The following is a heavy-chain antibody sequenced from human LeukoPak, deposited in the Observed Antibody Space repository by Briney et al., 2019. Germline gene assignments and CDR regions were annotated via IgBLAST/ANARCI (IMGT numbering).Heavy chain of an antibody. CDR3: AKSIIAVAGLFDY. CDR1: RFTFSNYV. CDR2: ISGSGGST. D-gene: IGHD6-19*01. Sequence: GGSLRLSCAASRFTFSNYVMSWVRQAPGKGLEWVSAISGSGGSTYYADSVKGRFTISRDDSKNTLYLQMNSLRAEDTAVYYCAKSIIAVAGLFDYWGQGTLVTVSS. V-gene: IGHV3-23*01. J-gene: IGHJ4*02.